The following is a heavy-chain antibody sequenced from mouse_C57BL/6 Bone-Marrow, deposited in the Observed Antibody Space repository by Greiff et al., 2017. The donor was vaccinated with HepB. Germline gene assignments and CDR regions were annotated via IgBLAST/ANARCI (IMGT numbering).Heavy chain of an antibody. CDR1: GYSITSGYY. CDR3: ARDRRSNYDAMDY. J-gene: IGHJ4*01. V-gene: IGHV3-6*01. Sequence: EVKLQESGPGLVKPSQSLSLTCSVTGYSITSGYYWNWIRQFPGNKLEWMGYISYDGSNNYNPSLKNRISITRDTSKNQFFLKLNSVTTEDTATYYSARDRRSNYDAMDYWGQGTSVTVSS. D-gene: IGHD2-5*01. CDR2: ISYDGSN.